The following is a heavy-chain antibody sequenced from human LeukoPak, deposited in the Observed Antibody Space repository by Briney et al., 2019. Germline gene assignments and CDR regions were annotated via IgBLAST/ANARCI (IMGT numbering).Heavy chain of an antibody. CDR2: MYYSGST. CDR1: SGSISSSSYY. J-gene: IGHJ5*02. Sequence: SEPLSLTCTVSSGSISSSSYYWGWIRQPPGKGLGWIWSMYYSGSTYYNPSFKSRVTITVDTSKNQFSLKLSSVTAADTAVYYCARPCSGGSCYANWFDPWGQGTLVTVSS. CDR3: ARPCSGGSCYANWFDP. V-gene: IGHV4-39*01. D-gene: IGHD2-15*01.